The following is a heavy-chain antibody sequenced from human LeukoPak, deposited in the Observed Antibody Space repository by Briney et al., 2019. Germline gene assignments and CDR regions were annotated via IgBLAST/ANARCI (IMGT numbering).Heavy chain of an antibody. Sequence: SETLSLTRAVYGGSFSGYYWSWIRQPPGKGLEWIGEINHSGSTNYNPSLKSRVTISVDTSKNQFSLKLSSVTAADTAVYYCASSGSIQLWLLNYWGQGTLVTVSS. V-gene: IGHV4-34*01. CDR1: GGSFSGYY. D-gene: IGHD5-18*01. CDR2: INHSGST. CDR3: ASSGSIQLWLLNY. J-gene: IGHJ4*02.